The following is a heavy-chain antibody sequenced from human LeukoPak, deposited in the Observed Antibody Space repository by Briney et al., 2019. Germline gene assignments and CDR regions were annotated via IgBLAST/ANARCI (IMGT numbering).Heavy chain of an antibody. V-gene: IGHV3-23*01. D-gene: IGHD3-10*01. CDR3: VKDGEVVSPNYFDY. J-gene: IGHJ4*02. CDR2: ISGSGGST. CDR1: GFTFSSYA. Sequence: LSGGSLRLSCAASGFTFSSYAMSWVRQAPGKGLEWVSAISGSGGSTYYADSVKGRFTISRDNSKNTLYLQMNSLRAEDTAVYYCVKDGEVVSPNYFDYWGQGTLVTVSS.